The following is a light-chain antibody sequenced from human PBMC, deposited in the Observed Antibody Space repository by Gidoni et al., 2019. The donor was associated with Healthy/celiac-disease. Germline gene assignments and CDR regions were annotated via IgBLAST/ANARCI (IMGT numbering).Light chain of an antibody. CDR1: QDISNY. Sequence: DIQMTQSPSSLSASVGDRVTITCQASQDISNYLNWYQQKPGKAPKLLLYDASNLETGVPSRRSGSGSGTDFTFTISSLQPEDIATYYCQQYDNLPTFGQGTKVEIK. CDR2: DAS. V-gene: IGKV1-33*01. CDR3: QQYDNLPT. J-gene: IGKJ1*01.